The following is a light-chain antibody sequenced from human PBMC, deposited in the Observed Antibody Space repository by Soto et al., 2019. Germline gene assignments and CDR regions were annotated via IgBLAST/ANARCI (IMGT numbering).Light chain of an antibody. CDR2: HAS. CDR3: QHHSNWLWT. CDR1: QSVSRY. Sequence: EIVLTQSPSTLSLSPGERATLSWRASQSVSRYLAWYQQKPGQAPRLLIYHASNRATGIPARFSGSGYGTDFNLTISSLEPEDFAIYYCQHHSNWLWTFGQGTKVDIK. V-gene: IGKV3-11*01. J-gene: IGKJ1*01.